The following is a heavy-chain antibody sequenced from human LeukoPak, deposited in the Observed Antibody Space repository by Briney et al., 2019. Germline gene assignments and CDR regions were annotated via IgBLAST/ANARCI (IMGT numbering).Heavy chain of an antibody. CDR2: IIPIFGTA. V-gene: IGHV1-69*13. Sequence: ASVNVSCKASGGTFSSYAISWVRQAPGQGLEWMGGIIPIFGTANYAQKFQGRVTITADESTSTAYMELSSLRSEDTAVYYCARVLGGLRYFDWPSDAFDIWGQGTMVTVSS. D-gene: IGHD3-9*01. CDR1: GGTFSSYA. J-gene: IGHJ3*02. CDR3: ARVLGGLRYFDWPSDAFDI.